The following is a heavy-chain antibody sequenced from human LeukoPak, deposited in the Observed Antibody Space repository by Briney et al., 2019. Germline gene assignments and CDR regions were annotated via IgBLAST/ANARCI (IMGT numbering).Heavy chain of an antibody. D-gene: IGHD3-22*01. V-gene: IGHV3-74*01. CDR1: GFTFSSYW. CDR3: ARVYDSSGYEFDY. J-gene: IGHJ4*02. CDR2: INTDGSNT. Sequence: GGSLRLSCAASGFTFSSYWMHWVRQAPGKGLVWVSRINTDGSNTSYADSVKGRFTISRDNAKYTLYLQMNSLRAEDTAVYYCARVYDSSGYEFDYWGQGTLVTVSS.